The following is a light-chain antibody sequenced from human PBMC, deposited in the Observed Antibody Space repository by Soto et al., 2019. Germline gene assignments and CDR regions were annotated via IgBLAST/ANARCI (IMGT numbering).Light chain of an antibody. CDR2: AAS. J-gene: IGKJ1*01. CDR1: QGISNY. Sequence: DIPMTKSPSSLSASVGDRVTITCRASQGISNYLAWYQQKPGEVPKLLIYAASTLKSGVPSRLSGSVSGTDFTLNISSLHTEDVATCCCQKYKGARRAFGQGTKGEIK. V-gene: IGKV1-27*01. CDR3: QKYKGARRA.